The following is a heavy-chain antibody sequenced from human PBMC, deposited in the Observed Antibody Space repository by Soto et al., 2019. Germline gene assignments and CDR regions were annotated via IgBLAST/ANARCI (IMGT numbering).Heavy chain of an antibody. CDR2: ISSSSSYT. V-gene: IGHV3-11*05. CDR3: SRVGVVVVPAAMLDKSYGMDV. J-gene: IGHJ6*02. D-gene: IGHD2-2*01. Sequence: GGSLRLSCAASGFTFSDYYMSWIRQAPGKGLEWVSYISSSSSYTNHADTVKGRFTITRDNAKNKLNLQMNSLRAEDTAVYYCSRVGVVVVPAAMLDKSYGMDVWGQGTTVTVSS. CDR1: GFTFSDYY.